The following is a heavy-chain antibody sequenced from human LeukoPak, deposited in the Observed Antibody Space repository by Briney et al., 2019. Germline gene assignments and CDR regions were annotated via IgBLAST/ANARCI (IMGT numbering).Heavy chain of an antibody. Sequence: GGSLRLSCAASGFTFSDYYMSWIRQAPGKGLEWVSYISSSGSTIYYADSVKGRFTISRDNSKNTLYLQMNSLRAEDTAVYYCARGGDRAAAGDPSFDYWGQGTPVTVSS. J-gene: IGHJ4*02. CDR2: ISSSGSTI. V-gene: IGHV3-11*01. CDR1: GFTFSDYY. CDR3: ARGGDRAAAGDPSFDY. D-gene: IGHD6-13*01.